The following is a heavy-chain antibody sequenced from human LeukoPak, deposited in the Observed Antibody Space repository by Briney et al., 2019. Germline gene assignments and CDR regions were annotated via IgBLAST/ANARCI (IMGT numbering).Heavy chain of an antibody. J-gene: IGHJ4*02. V-gene: IGHV3-21*01. CDR2: ITSSSGNI. CDR1: GFTFSSYS. Sequence: GGSLRLSCVASGFTFSSYSMNWVRQAPGKGLEWVSSITSSSGNIYYADSVKGRFTISRDNSKNTLSLQMHSLRGEDTAVYYCAKDLGPSGTYVDYWGQGTLVTVSS. CDR3: AKDLGPSGTYVDY. D-gene: IGHD3-10*01.